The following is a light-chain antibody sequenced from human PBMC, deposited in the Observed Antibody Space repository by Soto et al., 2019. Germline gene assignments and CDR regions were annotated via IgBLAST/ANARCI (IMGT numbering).Light chain of an antibody. V-gene: IGLV2-14*01. Sequence: QSALTQPASVSGSPGQSITISCTGTSSDVGAYNYVSWYQQQPGKVPKLMIYDVSNRPSGVSNRFSGSKSGNTASLTISGLQAEDEAAYYCSSYTSSSTPYVFGTGTKVTVL. CDR3: SSYTSSSTPYV. CDR2: DVS. CDR1: SSDVGAYNY. J-gene: IGLJ1*01.